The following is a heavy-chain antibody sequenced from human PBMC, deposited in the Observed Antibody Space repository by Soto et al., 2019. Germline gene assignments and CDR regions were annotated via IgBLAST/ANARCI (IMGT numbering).Heavy chain of an antibody. J-gene: IGHJ3*02. D-gene: IGHD3-16*01. CDR3: ARALGEGGRNDAFDI. CDR2: ISSSSSYI. Sequence: GGSLRLSCAASGFTFSSYSMNWVRQAPGKGLEWVSSISSSSSYIYYADSVKGRFTISRDNAKNSLYLQMNSLRAEDTAVYYCARALGEGGRNDAFDIWGQGTMVTVSS. V-gene: IGHV3-21*01. CDR1: GFTFSSYS.